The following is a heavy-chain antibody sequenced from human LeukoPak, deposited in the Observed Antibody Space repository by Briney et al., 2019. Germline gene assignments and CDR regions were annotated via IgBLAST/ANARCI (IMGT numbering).Heavy chain of an antibody. V-gene: IGHV3-30*14. CDR2: ISLDGNNE. J-gene: IGHJ5*02. Sequence: PGGSLRLSCAASGFTFRNYYMHWVRQAPGKGLEWVAVISLDGNNEYYADSVKGRFTISRDNSKNTLYLETNSLRAEDTAVYYCARDRPYQPLLSGFDPWGQGTLVTVSS. D-gene: IGHD2-2*01. CDR3: ARDRPYQPLLSGFDP. CDR1: GFTFRNYY.